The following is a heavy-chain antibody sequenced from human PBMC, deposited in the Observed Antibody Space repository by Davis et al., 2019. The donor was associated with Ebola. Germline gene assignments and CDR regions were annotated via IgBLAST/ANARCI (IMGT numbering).Heavy chain of an antibody. J-gene: IGHJ6*02. Sequence: SVTVSCKASGGTFSSYAISWVRQAPGQGLEWMGRIIPILGIANYAQKFQGRVTITADKSTSTAYMELSSLRSEDTAVYYCARDLEYSSSRRGYYYYGMDVWGQGTTVTVSS. CDR3: ARDLEYSSSRRGYYYYGMDV. V-gene: IGHV1-69*04. D-gene: IGHD6-6*01. CDR1: GGTFSSYA. CDR2: IIPILGIA.